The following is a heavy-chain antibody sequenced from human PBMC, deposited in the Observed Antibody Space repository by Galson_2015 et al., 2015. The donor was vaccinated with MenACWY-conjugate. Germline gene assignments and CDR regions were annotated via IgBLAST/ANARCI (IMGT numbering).Heavy chain of an antibody. J-gene: IGHJ4*02. Sequence: SLRLSCAASGFTLMSYNMNWVRQAPGKGLEWISFIGNSGSPIYYADSVKGRFTISRDNAKNSLFLHMNSLRAEDTAVYYCARFPRTPGKYPDYWGQGTPVTVSS. CDR1: GFTLMSYN. CDR3: ARFPRTPGKYPDY. V-gene: IGHV3-48*04. D-gene: IGHD1-14*01. CDR2: IGNSGSPI.